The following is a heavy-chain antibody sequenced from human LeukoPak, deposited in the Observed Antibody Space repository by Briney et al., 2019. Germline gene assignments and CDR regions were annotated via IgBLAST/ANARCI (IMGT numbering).Heavy chain of an antibody. J-gene: IGHJ4*02. Sequence: SETLSLTCTVSGGSISSSSYYWGWLRQPPGKGLEWIGSIYYSGSTYYNPSLKSRVTISVDTSKNQFFLKLSSVTAADTAVYYCARRYRSGWDDFDYWGQGTLVTVSS. D-gene: IGHD6-19*01. CDR2: IYYSGST. CDR3: ARRYRSGWDDFDY. V-gene: IGHV4-39*01. CDR1: GGSISSSSYY.